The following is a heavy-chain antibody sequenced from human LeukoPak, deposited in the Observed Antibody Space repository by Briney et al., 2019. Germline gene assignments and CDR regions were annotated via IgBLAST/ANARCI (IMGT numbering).Heavy chain of an antibody. CDR2: IYHSGST. J-gene: IGHJ4*02. CDR1: GGSISSSSYY. V-gene: IGHV4-39*07. Sequence: SETLSLTCTVSGGSISSSSYYWGWIRQPPGKGLEWIGSIYHSGSTYYNPSLKSRVTISVDTSKNQFSLKLSSVTAADTAVYYCARDDTYCSGGSCYSDYWGQGTLVTVSS. CDR3: ARDDTYCSGGSCYSDY. D-gene: IGHD2-15*01.